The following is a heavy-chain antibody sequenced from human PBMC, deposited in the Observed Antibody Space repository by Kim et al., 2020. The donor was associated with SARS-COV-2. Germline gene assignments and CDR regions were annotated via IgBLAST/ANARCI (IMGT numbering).Heavy chain of an antibody. J-gene: IGHJ4*02. CDR3: ARREGGSNYCDY. Sequence: NSHPSPKGRVTLSVDTSKNQISRKLSSVTAADTAVYYCARREGGSNYCDYWGQGTLVTVPS. D-gene: IGHD1-26*01. V-gene: IGHV4-4*07.